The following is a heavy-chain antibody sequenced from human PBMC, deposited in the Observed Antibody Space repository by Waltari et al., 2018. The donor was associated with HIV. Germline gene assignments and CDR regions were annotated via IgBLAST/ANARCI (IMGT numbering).Heavy chain of an antibody. CDR2: IYSCGRT. D-gene: IGHD1-26*01. CDR3: ATSPLGVWGNWFDP. Sequence: EVQLVESGGGLVQPGGSLSLSCAASGFTASSNYMSWAGQGPGNGLCWVSVIYSCGRTYYADSVKVRLPISRDNSKNTLYLQMNSLRAEDTAVYYCATSPLGVWGNWFDPWGQGTLVTVSS. J-gene: IGHJ5*02. CDR1: GFTASSNY. V-gene: IGHV3-66*01.